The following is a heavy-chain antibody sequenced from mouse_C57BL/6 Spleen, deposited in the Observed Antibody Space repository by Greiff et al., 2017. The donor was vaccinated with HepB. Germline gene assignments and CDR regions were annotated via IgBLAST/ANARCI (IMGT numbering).Heavy chain of an antibody. CDR1: GYTFTSYW. V-gene: IGHV1-52*01. CDR3: ASSYYYGSSYEYFDV. CDR2: IDPSDSET. D-gene: IGHD1-1*01. J-gene: IGHJ1*03. Sequence: QVQLQQPGAELVRPGSSVKLSCKASGYTFTSYWMHWVKQRPIQGLEWIGNIDPSDSETHYNQKFKDKATLTVDKSSSTAYMQLSSLTSEDSAVYYCASSYYYGSSYEYFDVWGTGPTVTVSS.